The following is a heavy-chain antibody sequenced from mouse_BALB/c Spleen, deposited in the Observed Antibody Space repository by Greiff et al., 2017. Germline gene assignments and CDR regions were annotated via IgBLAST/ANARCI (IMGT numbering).Heavy chain of an antibody. D-gene: IGHD1-1*01. V-gene: IGHV4-1*02. CDR3: ARLGFITTVFDY. Sequence: EVKLVESGGGLVQPGGSLKLSCAASGFDFSRYWMSWVRQAPGKGLEWIGEINPDSSTINYTPSLKDKFIISRDNAKNTLYLQMSKVRSEDTALYYCARLGFITTVFDYWGQGTTLTVSS. J-gene: IGHJ2*01. CDR1: GFDFSRYW. CDR2: INPDSSTI.